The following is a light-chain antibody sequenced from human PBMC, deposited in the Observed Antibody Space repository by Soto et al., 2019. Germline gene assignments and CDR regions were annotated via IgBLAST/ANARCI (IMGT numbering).Light chain of an antibody. J-gene: IGKJ3*01. CDR2: GAS. CDR1: QSVASSY. V-gene: IGKV3-20*01. CDR3: QHYGTSPFT. Sequence: ELVLTQSPGTLSLSPGERVTLSCRASQSVASSYFAWYQKKPGQAPRLLIYGASNRATGIPDRFSGSGSGTDFTLSIARLEPEDFAVYYCQHYGTSPFTFGPGTKVEIK.